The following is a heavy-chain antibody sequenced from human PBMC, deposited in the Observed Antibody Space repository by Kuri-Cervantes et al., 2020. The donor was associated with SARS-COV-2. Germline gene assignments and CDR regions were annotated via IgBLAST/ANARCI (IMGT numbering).Heavy chain of an antibody. CDR1: GGSISSGGYY. CDR3: ARVGDCSSTSCYLPRANWFDP. D-gene: IGHD2-2*01. Sequence: SETLSLTCTVSGGSISSGGYYWSWIHQHPGKGLEWIGYIYYSGSTYYNPSLKSRVTISVDTSKNQFSLKLSSVTAADTAVYYCARVGDCSSTSCYLPRANWFDPWGQGTLVTVSS. V-gene: IGHV4-31*03. J-gene: IGHJ5*02. CDR2: IYYSGST.